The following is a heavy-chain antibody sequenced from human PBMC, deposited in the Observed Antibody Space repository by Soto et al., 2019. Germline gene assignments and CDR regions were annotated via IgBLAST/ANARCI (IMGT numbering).Heavy chain of an antibody. J-gene: IGHJ4*02. CDR3: ARDKSPYSSGWHNRHFDY. CDR1: GFTFSSYA. Sequence: QVQLVESGGGVVQPGRSLRLSCAASGFTFSSYAMHWVRQAPGKGLEWVAVMSYDGSNKYYADSVKGRFTISRDNSKNPXXLQMNSLRAEDTAVYYCARDKSPYSSGWHNRHFDYWGQGPLVTVSS. V-gene: IGHV3-30-3*01. CDR2: MSYDGSNK. D-gene: IGHD6-19*01.